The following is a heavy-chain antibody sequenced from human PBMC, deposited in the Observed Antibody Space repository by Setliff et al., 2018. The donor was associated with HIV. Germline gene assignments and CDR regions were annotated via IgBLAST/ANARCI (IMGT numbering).Heavy chain of an antibody. CDR3: ATLSFPLNWFDP. Sequence: PSETLSLTCSVSGASISSSPYYWAWIRQPPGKGLEWIATISYSGSTHYNLALMSRVTISMDTSRNQFSVKLSSVTAADTAIYYCATLSFPLNWFDPWGQGTPVTVSS. V-gene: IGHV4-39*01. J-gene: IGHJ5*02. CDR2: ISYSGST. CDR1: GASISSSPYY.